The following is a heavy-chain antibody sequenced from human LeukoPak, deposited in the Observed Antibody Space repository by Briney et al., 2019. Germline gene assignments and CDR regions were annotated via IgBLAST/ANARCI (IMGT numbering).Heavy chain of an antibody. CDR1: GFTFASSW. Sequence: GGSLRLSCVVSGFTFASSWMTWVRQAPGKGLEWVANIKQDGSEKHHVDSVKGRFTISRDNVKNSLYLQMNSLRAEDTAVYYCAREPGIGYAFDIWGQGTMVTVSS. CDR2: IKQDGSEK. CDR3: AREPGIGYAFDI. V-gene: IGHV3-7*01. J-gene: IGHJ3*02. D-gene: IGHD3-10*01.